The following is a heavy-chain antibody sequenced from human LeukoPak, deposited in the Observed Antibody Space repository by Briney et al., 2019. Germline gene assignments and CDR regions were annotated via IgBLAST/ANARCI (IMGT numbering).Heavy chain of an antibody. CDR1: GFTFSSYS. V-gene: IGHV3-48*02. D-gene: IGHD3-16*01. J-gene: IGHJ4*02. CDR2: ISSSSGTI. Sequence: GGSLRLSCAASGFTFSSYSMKWVRQAPGKGLEWVSYISSSSGTIYYADSVKGRFTISRDNAKNSLYLQMISLRDEDTAVYFCASISGASWGDYWGQGTLVTVSS. CDR3: ASISGASWGDY.